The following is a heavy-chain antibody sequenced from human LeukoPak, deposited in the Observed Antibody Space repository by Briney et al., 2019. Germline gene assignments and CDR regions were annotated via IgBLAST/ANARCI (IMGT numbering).Heavy chain of an antibody. CDR3: ARDWDWGSFAY. Sequence: GGSLRLSCAASGFTFSSYEMNWVRQAPGKGLEGVSYISSSGSTIYYADSVKGRFTISRDNAKNSLYLQMNSLRAEDTAVYYCARDWDWGSFAYWGQGTLVTVSS. J-gene: IGHJ4*02. CDR1: GFTFSSYE. D-gene: IGHD3/OR15-3a*01. CDR2: ISSSGSTI. V-gene: IGHV3-48*03.